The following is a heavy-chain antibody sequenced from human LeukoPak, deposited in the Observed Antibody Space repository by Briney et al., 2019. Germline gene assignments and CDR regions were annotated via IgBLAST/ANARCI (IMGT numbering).Heavy chain of an antibody. CDR2: MNPNSGNT. Sequence: GSVKVSCKASGYAFTNYDINWVRQATGQGLEWMGWMNPNSGNTGYAQKFQGRVTMTRNTSISTAYMELSSLRSEDTAVYYCARGPSRLRLSLYYFDYWGQGTLVTVSS. CDR1: GYAFTNYD. D-gene: IGHD5-12*01. CDR3: ARGPSRLRLSLYYFDY. J-gene: IGHJ4*02. V-gene: IGHV1-8*02.